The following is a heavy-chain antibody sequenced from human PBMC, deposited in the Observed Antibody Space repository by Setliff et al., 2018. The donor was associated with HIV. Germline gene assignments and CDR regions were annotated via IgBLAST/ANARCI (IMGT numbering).Heavy chain of an antibody. D-gene: IGHD1-20*01. CDR1: GFTLSTYG. Sequence: GESLRLSCATSGFTLSTYGMHWVRQAPGKGLEWVARVHYNGNDKFYVDSVKGRFTISRDNSENTLYLQMDGLRAEGTAVYYCAKDKGGYNWNYFDYWGPGTQVTVSS. CDR2: VHYNGNDK. V-gene: IGHV3-30*02. J-gene: IGHJ4*02. CDR3: AKDKGGYNWNYFDY.